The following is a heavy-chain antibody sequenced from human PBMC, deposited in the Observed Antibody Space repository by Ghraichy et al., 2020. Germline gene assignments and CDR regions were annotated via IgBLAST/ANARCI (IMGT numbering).Heavy chain of an antibody. CDR2: IRQDGNEK. CDR1: GFTFSGYW. Sequence: GGSLRLSCVASGFTFSGYWMQWVRQAPGKGLEWVANIRQDGNEKYYVDSVKGRFTISRDNARNSLYLQMNSPRAEDTAVYYCARRYFDSWGQGTLVTVSS. CDR3: ARRYFDS. J-gene: IGHJ4*02. V-gene: IGHV3-7*03.